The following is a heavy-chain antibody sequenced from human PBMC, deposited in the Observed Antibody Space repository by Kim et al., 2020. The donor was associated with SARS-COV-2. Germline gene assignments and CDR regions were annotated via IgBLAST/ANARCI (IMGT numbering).Heavy chain of an antibody. CDR3: ARDSSSWEGNWFDP. Sequence: ASVKVSCKASGYTFTSYGISWVRQAPGQGLEWMGWISAYNGNTNYAQKLQGRVTMTTDKSTSTAYMELRSLRSDDTAVYYCARDSSSWEGNWFDPWGQGTLVTVSS. V-gene: IGHV1-18*01. D-gene: IGHD6-13*01. CDR1: GYTFTSYG. J-gene: IGHJ5*02. CDR2: ISAYNGNT.